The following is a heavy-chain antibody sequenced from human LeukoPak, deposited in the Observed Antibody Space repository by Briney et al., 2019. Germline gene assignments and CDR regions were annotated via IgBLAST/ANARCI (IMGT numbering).Heavy chain of an antibody. Sequence: SETLSLTCTVSGGSISSYYWSWIRQPPGRGLEWIGYIYYSGNTNYNPSLKSRVTISVDTSKNQLSLKLSSVTAADTAVYYCARAFSGWPDYWGQGTLVTVSS. CDR1: GGSISSYY. V-gene: IGHV4-59*01. CDR3: ARAFSGWPDY. J-gene: IGHJ4*02. D-gene: IGHD6-19*01. CDR2: IYYSGNT.